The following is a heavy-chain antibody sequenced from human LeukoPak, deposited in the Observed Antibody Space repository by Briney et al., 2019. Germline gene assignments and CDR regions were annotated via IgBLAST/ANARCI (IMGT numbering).Heavy chain of an antibody. Sequence: GRSLRLSCAASGFTFSDYYMNWIRQAPGKGLEWVSNISSSGSTICYADSVKGRFTISRDNAKNSLYLQMNSLRAEDTAVYYCARETRPAGYFDLWGRGTLVTVSS. CDR2: ISSSGSTI. V-gene: IGHV3-11*01. CDR3: ARETRPAGYFDL. CDR1: GFTFSDYY. J-gene: IGHJ2*01.